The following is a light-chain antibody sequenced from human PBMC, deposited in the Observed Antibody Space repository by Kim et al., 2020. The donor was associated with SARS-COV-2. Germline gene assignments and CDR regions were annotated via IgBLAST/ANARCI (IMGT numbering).Light chain of an antibody. J-gene: IGKJ4*01. CDR1: QGISSY. CDR2: AAS. V-gene: IGKV1-8*01. Sequence: AIRMTQSPSSLSASPGDRVTITCRASQGISSYLAWYQQKPGKAPKLLIYAASTLQSGVPSRFSGSGSGTDFTLTINCLQSEDFATYYCQQYYNYPLTFGGGTKVDIK. CDR3: QQYYNYPLT.